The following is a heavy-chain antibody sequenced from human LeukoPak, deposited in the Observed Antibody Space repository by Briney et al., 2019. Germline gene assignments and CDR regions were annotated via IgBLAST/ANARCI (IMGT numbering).Heavy chain of an antibody. CDR2: ISSNDNTI. CDR3: ARVRLSGSYYYYYYMDV. D-gene: IGHD1-26*01. J-gene: IGHJ6*03. CDR1: GFTFSSYE. V-gene: IGHV3-48*03. Sequence: PGGSLRLSCAASGFTFSSYEMNWVRQAPGKGLEWVSYISSNDNTIYYAGSVKGRFTISRDNAKNSLYLQMNSLRAEDTALYHCARVRLSGSYYYYYYMDVWGKGTTVTISS.